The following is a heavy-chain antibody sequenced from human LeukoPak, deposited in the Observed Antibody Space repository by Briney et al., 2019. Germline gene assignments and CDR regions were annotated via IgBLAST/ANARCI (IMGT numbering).Heavy chain of an antibody. V-gene: IGHV1-69*13. D-gene: IGHD3-10*01. CDR2: IIPIFGTA. CDR1: GGTFSSYA. J-gene: IGHJ4*02. CDR3: ARDSGEVPDY. Sequence: GASVKLSCKASGGTFSSYAISWGRQAPGQGLEWMGGIIPIFGTATYAQKFQGRVTITADESTSTAYMELSSLRSEDTAVYYCARDSGEVPDYWGQGTLVPVSS.